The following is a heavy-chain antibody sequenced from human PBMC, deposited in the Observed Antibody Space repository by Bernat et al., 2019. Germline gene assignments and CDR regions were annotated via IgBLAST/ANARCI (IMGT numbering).Heavy chain of an antibody. J-gene: IGHJ4*02. CDR3: AKANNPWFGEFDYFDY. CDR1: GFTFSSYG. CDR2: ISYDGSNK. Sequence: QVQLVESGGGVVQPGRSLRLSCAASGFTFSSYGMHWVRQAPGKGLEWVAVISYDGSNKYYVDSVKGRFTISRDNSKNTLYLQMNSLRAEDMAVYYCAKANNPWFGEFDYFDYWGQGTLVTVSS. D-gene: IGHD3-10*01. V-gene: IGHV3-30*18.